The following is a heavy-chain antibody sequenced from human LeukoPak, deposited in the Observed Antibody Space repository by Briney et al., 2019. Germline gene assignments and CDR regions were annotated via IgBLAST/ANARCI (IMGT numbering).Heavy chain of an antibody. Sequence: GGSLRLSCAASGFTFSSYSMNWVRQAPGKGLEWVAVISYDGSNKYYADSVKGRFTISRDNSKNTLYLQMNSLRAEDTAVYYCARMSPPYCSGGSCYSGDYYYYGMDVWGQGTTVTVSS. D-gene: IGHD2-15*01. J-gene: IGHJ6*02. CDR2: ISYDGSNK. CDR3: ARMSPPYCSGGSCYSGDYYYYGMDV. CDR1: GFTFSSYS. V-gene: IGHV3-30*03.